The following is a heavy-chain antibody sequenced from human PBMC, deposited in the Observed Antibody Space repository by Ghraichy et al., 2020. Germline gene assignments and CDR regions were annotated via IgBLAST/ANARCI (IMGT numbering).Heavy chain of an antibody. J-gene: IGHJ4*02. D-gene: IGHD3-10*01. CDR3: AKEGASTVRGVIIAHFDY. CDR1: GFTFSSYA. Sequence: GGSLRLSCAASGFTFSSYAMSWVRQAPGKGLEWVSAISGSGGSTYYADSVKGRFTISRDNSKNTLYLQMNSLRAEDTAVYYCAKEGASTVRGVIIAHFDYWGQGTLVTVSS. CDR2: ISGSGGST. V-gene: IGHV3-23*01.